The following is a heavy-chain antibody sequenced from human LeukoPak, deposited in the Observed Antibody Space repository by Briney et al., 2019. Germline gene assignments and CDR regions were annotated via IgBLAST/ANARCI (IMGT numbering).Heavy chain of an antibody. D-gene: IGHD3-10*01. CDR1: GVSISSYD. V-gene: IGHV4-59*01. J-gene: IGHJ5*02. CDR3: ARGAGGNWFDP. Sequence: KPSETLSLTCTASGVSISSYDWSWIRQAPGKGLEWIGYIYYSGSTNYNPSLKSRVTISVDTSKNQSSLKLSSVTAAATAVYYCARGAGGNWFDPWGQGTLVTASS. CDR2: IYYSGST.